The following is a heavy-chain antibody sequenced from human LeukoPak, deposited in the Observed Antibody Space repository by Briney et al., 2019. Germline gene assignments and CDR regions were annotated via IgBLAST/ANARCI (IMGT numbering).Heavy chain of an antibody. Sequence: GASVKVSCKASGYTFTGYYIHWVRQAPGQGLEWMGWINPDTGGTNYAQKFQDRVTMTGDTSISTAYMELSRLRSDDTAVFYCARGSSGSGTYSPFDIWGQGTMVTVSS. D-gene: IGHD3-10*01. CDR3: ARGSSGSGTYSPFDI. V-gene: IGHV1-2*02. CDR2: INPDTGGT. J-gene: IGHJ3*02. CDR1: GYTFTGYY.